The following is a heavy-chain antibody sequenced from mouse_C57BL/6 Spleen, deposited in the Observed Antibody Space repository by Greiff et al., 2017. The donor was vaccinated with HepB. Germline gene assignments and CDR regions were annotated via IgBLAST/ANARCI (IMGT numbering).Heavy chain of an antibody. Sequence: VVKPGASVKISCKASGYSFTGYYMNWVKQSPEKSLEWIGEINPSTGGTTYNQKFKAKATLTVDKSSSTAYMQLKSLTSEDSAVYYCARWYYGSSYFDYWGQGTTLTVSS. CDR1: GYSFTGYY. D-gene: IGHD1-1*01. V-gene: IGHV1-42*01. CDR3: ARWYYGSSYFDY. CDR2: INPSTGGT. J-gene: IGHJ2*01.